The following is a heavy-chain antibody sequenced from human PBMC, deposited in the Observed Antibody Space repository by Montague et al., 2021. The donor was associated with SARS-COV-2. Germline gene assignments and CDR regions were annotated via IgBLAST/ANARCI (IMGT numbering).Heavy chain of an antibody. CDR2: INHSGST. CDR1: GGSFSGYY. CDR3: ATVLQVSLRLMCRSGWFDP. D-gene: IGHD6-25*01. J-gene: IGHJ5*02. Sequence: SETLSLTCAVYGGSFSGYYWSWIRQPPGKGLEWIGEINHSGSTNYNPSLKSRVTISVDTSKNQFSLRLNSVTAADTAVYYCATVLQVSLRLMCRSGWFDPWGQGTLVTVSS. V-gene: IGHV4-34*01.